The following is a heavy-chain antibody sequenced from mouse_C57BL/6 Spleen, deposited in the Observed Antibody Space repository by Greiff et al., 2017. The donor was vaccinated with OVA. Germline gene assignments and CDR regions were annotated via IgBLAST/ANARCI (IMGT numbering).Heavy chain of an antibody. CDR2: IDPENGDT. D-gene: IGHD1-1*01. V-gene: IGHV14-4*01. Sequence: VQLQQSGAELVRPGASVKLSCTASGFNIKDDYMHWVKQRPEQGLEWIGWIDPENGDTEYASKFQGKATITADTSSNTAYLQLSSLTSEDTAVYYCTTVVEGGFAYWGQGTLVTVSA. CDR3: TTVVEGGFAY. CDR1: GFNIKDDY. J-gene: IGHJ3*01.